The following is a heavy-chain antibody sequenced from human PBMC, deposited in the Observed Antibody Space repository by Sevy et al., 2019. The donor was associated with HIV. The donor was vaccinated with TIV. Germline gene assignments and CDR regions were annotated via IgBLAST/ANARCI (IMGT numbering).Heavy chain of an antibody. J-gene: IGHJ6*03. CDR3: ARDQTTVTTTRTGENYYYYYMDV. CDR1: GGTFSSYA. V-gene: IGHV1-69*13. Sequence: ASVKVSCKASGGTFSSYAISWVRQAPGQGLEWMGRIIPIFGTANYAQKFQGRVTITADESTSTAYMELSSLRSEDTAVYYCARDQTTVTTTRTGENYYYYYMDVWGKGTTVTVSS. D-gene: IGHD4-17*01. CDR2: IIPIFGTA.